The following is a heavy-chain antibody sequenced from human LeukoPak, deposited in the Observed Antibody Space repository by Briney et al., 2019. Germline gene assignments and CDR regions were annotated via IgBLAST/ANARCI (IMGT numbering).Heavy chain of an antibody. J-gene: IGHJ4*02. CDR3: ASGVVVTVYFDY. V-gene: IGHV4-38-2*02. CDR1: GYSISSGYY. Sequence: ASETLSLTCTVSGYSISSGYYWGWIRQPPGKGLEWIGSIYHSGSTYYNPSLKSRVTISVDTSKNQFSLKLSSVTAADTAVYYCASGVVVTVYFDYWGQGTLVTVSS. D-gene: IGHD2-21*02. CDR2: IYHSGST.